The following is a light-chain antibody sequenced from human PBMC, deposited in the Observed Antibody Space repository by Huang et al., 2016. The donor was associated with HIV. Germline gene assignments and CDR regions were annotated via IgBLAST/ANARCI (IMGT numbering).Light chain of an antibody. CDR2: DTS. CDR1: QSVGSY. CDR3: QQRSTWPLT. J-gene: IGKJ4*01. V-gene: IGKV3-11*01. Sequence: EVVLTQSPSILSLSLGGTGTISCKASQSVGSYVAWYQQSPGQSPRLLLYDTSNRAAVIPSRFSGSGSGTDFTITISGLESEDLGVFYCQQRSTWPLTFGGGTKLA.